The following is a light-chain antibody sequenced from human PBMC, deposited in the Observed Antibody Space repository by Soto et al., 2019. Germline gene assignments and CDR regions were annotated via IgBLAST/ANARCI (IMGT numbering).Light chain of an antibody. CDR1: SSNIGNNY. V-gene: IGLV1-51*01. CDR3: ATRDNSLSVWV. Sequence: QSVLTQPPSVSAAPGQKVTISCSGSSSNIGNNYVSWYQQLPGTAPKLLIYDNNKRPSGIPDRFSGSKSGTSATLGITGLQTGDEAGYYCATRDNSLSVWVFGGGTKLTVL. J-gene: IGLJ3*02. CDR2: DNN.